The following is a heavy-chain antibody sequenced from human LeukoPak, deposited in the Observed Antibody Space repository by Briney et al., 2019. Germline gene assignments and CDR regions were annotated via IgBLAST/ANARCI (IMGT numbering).Heavy chain of an antibody. D-gene: IGHD3-22*01. CDR1: GYTFTSYD. CDR3: ARDTEEYYDSSGLLDY. V-gene: IGHV1-8*01. J-gene: IGHJ4*02. CDR2: MNPNSGNT. Sequence: ASVKVSCKASGYTFTSYDINWVRQATGQGLEWMGSMNPNSGNTGYAQKFQGRVTMTRNTSISTAYMELSSLRSEDTTVYYCARDTEEYYDSSGLLDYWGQGTLVTVSS.